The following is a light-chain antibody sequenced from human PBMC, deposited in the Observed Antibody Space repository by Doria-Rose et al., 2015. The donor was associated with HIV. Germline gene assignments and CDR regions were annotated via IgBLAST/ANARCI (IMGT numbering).Light chain of an antibody. CDR2: AVS. V-gene: IGKV1-13*02. CDR1: QGIISS. J-gene: IGKJ5*01. Sequence: TQSPSSLSASVGDRVTITCRASQGIISSLAWYQHKPGRPPKLLIFAVSKLASGAPSRFTGSGSGTDFTLTINNLQPEDFATYYCQHFHSYPHGTFGQGTRLEI. CDR3: QHFHSYPHGT.